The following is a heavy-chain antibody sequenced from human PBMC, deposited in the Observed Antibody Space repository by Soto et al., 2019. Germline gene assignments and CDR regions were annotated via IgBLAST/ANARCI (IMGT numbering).Heavy chain of an antibody. V-gene: IGHV4-59*08. CDR3: ARHLTGTTFDYYYMDV. D-gene: IGHD1-7*01. CDR1: GGSISSYY. J-gene: IGHJ6*03. CDR2: IYYSGST. Sequence: SETLSLTCTVSGGSISSYYWSWIRQPPGKGLEWIGYIYYSGSTNYNPSLKSRVTISVDTSKNQFSLKLSFVTAADTAVYYCARHLTGTTFDYYYMDVWGKGTTVTVSS.